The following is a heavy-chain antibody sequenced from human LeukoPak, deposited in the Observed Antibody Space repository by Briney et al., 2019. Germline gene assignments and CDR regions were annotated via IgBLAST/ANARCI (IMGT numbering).Heavy chain of an antibody. CDR2: IKQDGSEK. CDR1: GFTFSSYW. D-gene: IGHD3-3*01. J-gene: IGHJ4*02. CDR3: ASADFWSGYYFYFDY. Sequence: PGGSLRLSCAASGFTFSSYWMSWVRQAPGKGLEWVANIKQDGSEKYYVDSVKGRFTISRDNAKNSLYLQMNSLGAEDTAVYYCASADFWSGYYFYFDYWGQGTLVTVSS. V-gene: IGHV3-7*01.